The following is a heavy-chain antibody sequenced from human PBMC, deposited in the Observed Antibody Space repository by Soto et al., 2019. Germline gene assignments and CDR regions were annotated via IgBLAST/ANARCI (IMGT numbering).Heavy chain of an antibody. J-gene: IGHJ6*02. CDR2: IYYSGST. Sequence: QVQLQESGPGLVKPSQTLSLTCTVSGGSISSGGYYWSWIRQHPGKGLEWIGYIYYSGSTYYNPSLKSRVTISVDTSKNQFSLKLSSVTAADTAVYYCVRDGRFLEWLRVGGGYYGMDVWGQGTTVTVSS. V-gene: IGHV4-31*03. D-gene: IGHD3-3*01. CDR3: VRDGRFLEWLRVGGGYYGMDV. CDR1: GGSISSGGYY.